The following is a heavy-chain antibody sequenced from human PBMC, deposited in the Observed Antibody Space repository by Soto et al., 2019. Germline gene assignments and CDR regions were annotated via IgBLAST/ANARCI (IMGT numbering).Heavy chain of an antibody. CDR2: IGAYNINT. D-gene: IGHD5-12*01. J-gene: IGHJ4*02. CDR3: ARDEYSGYDSPNYYIDY. Sequence: GASVKVSCKASGYTFTSYGISWVRQAPGQGLGQMGWIGAYNINTNYSHKHHDRVTMTTGTSTSTVYMELRSLSSDETAVYYCARDEYSGYDSPNYYIDYWGQGTLVTASS. CDR1: GYTFTSYG. V-gene: IGHV1-18*04.